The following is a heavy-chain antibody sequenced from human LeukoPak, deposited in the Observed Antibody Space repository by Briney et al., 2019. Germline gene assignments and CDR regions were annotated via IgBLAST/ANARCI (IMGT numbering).Heavy chain of an antibody. D-gene: IGHD5-12*01. CDR2: IYYSGST. CDR3: ASQYGGYGGLYYFDY. J-gene: IGHJ4*02. Sequence: SETLSLTCTVSGGSISSSSYYWGWIRQPPGKGLEWIGSIYYSGSTYYNPSLKSRVTISVDTSKNQFSLKLSSVTAADTAVYYCASQYGGYGGLYYFDYWGQGTLVTVSS. V-gene: IGHV4-39*07. CDR1: GGSISSSSYY.